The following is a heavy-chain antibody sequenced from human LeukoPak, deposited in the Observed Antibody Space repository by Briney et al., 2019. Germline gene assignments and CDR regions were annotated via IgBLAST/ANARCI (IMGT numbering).Heavy chain of an antibody. V-gene: IGHV1-46*01. CDR2: INPSGGST. J-gene: IGHJ4*02. CDR3: AGDPPPSGYDSKYYFDY. CDR1: GYTFTSYY. D-gene: IGHD5-12*01. Sequence: ASVKVSCKASGYTFTSYYMHWVRQAPGQGLEWMGIINPSGGSTSYAQKFQGRVTMTRDMSTSTVYMELSSLRSEDTAVYYCAGDPPPSGYDSKYYFDYWGRGTLVTVSS.